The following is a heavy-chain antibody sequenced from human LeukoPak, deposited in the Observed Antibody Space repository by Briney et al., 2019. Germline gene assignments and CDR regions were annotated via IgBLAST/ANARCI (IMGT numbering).Heavy chain of an antibody. CDR3: ARAGDEDY. V-gene: IGHV4-30-4*01. D-gene: IGHD7-27*01. CDR1: GGSISGGDYY. Sequence: TSQTLSLTCTVSGGSISGGDYYWSWIRQPPGKGLEWIGFIYNSGSTYYNPSLKSRVTISVATAKNQFSLKLSSVTAADTAVYYCARAGDEDYWGQGTLVTVSS. J-gene: IGHJ4*02. CDR2: IYNSGST.